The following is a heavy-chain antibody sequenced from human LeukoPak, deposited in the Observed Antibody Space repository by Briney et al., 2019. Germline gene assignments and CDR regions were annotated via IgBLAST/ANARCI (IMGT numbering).Heavy chain of an antibody. D-gene: IGHD1-26*01. V-gene: IGHV3-23*01. CDR3: AKAFAFVGANFFDY. J-gene: IGHJ4*02. Sequence: GGSLRLSCAASGFTFSIYAMSWVREAPGKGLEWVSAIGDTTYYADSVEGRFTISRDNSKNTLYLQMNSLRAEDAAIYYCAKAFAFVGANFFDYWGQGTLVTVSS. CDR2: IGDTT. CDR1: GFTFSIYA.